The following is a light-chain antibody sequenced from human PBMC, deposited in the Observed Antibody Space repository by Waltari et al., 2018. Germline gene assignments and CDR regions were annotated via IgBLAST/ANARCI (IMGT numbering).Light chain of an antibody. CDR3: ATWDDSLNGPV. V-gene: IGLV1-44*01. CDR1: SSNIGSTV. J-gene: IGLJ2*01. Sequence: QSVVTQPPSTSATPGQRVTISCSGSSSNIGSTVVVWYQQLPETAPQLLIYDNNQRPSGGPARFSGSRSGTSASLAISGLQSDDEADYYCATWDDSLNGPVFGGGTKVTVL. CDR2: DNN.